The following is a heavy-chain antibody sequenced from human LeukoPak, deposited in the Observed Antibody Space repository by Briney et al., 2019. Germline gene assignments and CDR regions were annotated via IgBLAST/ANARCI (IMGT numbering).Heavy chain of an antibody. Sequence: PGGSLRLPCAASGFTFSSYAMHWVRQAPGKGLEWVAVISYDGSNKYYADSVKGRFTISRDNSKNTLYLQMNSLRAEDTAVYYCARETSYGGNPSTGYWGQGTLVTVSS. CDR2: ISYDGSNK. D-gene: IGHD4-23*01. CDR3: ARETSYGGNPSTGY. CDR1: GFTFSSYA. V-gene: IGHV3-30-3*01. J-gene: IGHJ4*02.